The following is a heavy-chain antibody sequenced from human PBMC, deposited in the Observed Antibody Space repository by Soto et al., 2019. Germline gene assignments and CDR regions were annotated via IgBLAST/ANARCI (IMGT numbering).Heavy chain of an antibody. D-gene: IGHD7-27*01. V-gene: IGHV3-23*01. CDR2: ISSSGGST. J-gene: IGHJ4*02. CDR3: AKGWGDY. CDR1: GFTFSSYT. Sequence: EVQLLESGGGLVQPGGSLRLSCAASGFTFSSYTMSWVRQCPGKGLEWVSGISSSGGSTVYADSVKGRFTISRDNFKNTLYLQMNSLRAEDTAVYYCAKGWGDYWGQGTPVPVSS.